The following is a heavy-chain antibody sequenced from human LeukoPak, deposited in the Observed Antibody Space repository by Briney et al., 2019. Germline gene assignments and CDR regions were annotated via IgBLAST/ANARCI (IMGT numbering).Heavy chain of an antibody. D-gene: IGHD6-19*01. Sequence: PGGSLRLSCAASGFTFISDSMNWVRQAPGKGLEWVSSISSSSSYIYYADSVKGRFTTSRDNSKNTLYLKMNSTESEDTAVYYCAKDRWGAVASFDYWGQGTLVTVSS. J-gene: IGHJ4*02. CDR1: GFTFISDS. CDR2: ISSSSSYI. V-gene: IGHV3-21*06. CDR3: AKDRWGAVASFDY.